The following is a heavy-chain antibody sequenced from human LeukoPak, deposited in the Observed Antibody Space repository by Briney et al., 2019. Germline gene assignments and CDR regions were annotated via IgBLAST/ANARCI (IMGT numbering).Heavy chain of an antibody. Sequence: ASVKVSCKSSGYTFTSYYMYWVRQAPGQGLEWMGIINPSGGSTSYAQKFQGRVTMTRDTSTSTVYMELSSLRSEDTAVYYCARDSGMVRGTIDYWGQGTLVTVSS. V-gene: IGHV1-46*01. CDR1: GYTFTSYY. CDR3: ARDSGMVRGTIDY. J-gene: IGHJ4*02. CDR2: INPSGGST. D-gene: IGHD3-10*01.